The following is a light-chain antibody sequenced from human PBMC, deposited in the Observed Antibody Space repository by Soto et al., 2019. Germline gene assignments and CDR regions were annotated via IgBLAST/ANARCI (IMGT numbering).Light chain of an antibody. J-gene: IGKJ2*01. Sequence: EIVLTQSPGTLSLSPGERATLSCRASQSVSSSYLAWYQQKPGQAPRLLIYGAFSRATGIPDRFSGSGSGTDFTLTISRLEPEDFAVYYCQQYGSSPPVYTFGQGTKLEIK. CDR2: GAF. CDR1: QSVSSSY. V-gene: IGKV3-20*01. CDR3: QQYGSSPPVYT.